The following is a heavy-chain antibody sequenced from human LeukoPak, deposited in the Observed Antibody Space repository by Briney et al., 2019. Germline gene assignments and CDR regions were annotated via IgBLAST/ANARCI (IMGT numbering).Heavy chain of an antibody. D-gene: IGHD4-17*01. CDR2: IIPIFGTP. Sequence: AASVKVSCKASGGTFSSYAISWVRQAPGQGLEWMGGIIPIFGTPNYAQKFQGRVTITADKSTSTAYMELSSLRPEDTAVYYCARVTVTTRVDYYYYYMDVWGKGTTVTVSS. CDR1: GGTFSSYA. J-gene: IGHJ6*03. V-gene: IGHV1-69*06. CDR3: ARVTVTTRVDYYYYYMDV.